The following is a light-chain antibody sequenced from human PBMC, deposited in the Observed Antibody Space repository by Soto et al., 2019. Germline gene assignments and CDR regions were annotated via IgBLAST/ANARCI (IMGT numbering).Light chain of an antibody. V-gene: IGKV3-20*01. J-gene: IGKJ2*01. CDR3: QQYGNSPPYT. CDR1: QSVSNNH. Sequence: EVVLTQSPGTLSLSPGERATVFCRASQSVSNNHLAWYRQKPGQAPSLLINATSRRATGIPDRFSGSGSGTDFTLTVSRVEPEDYAVYYCQQYGNSPPYTFGQGTRVDIK. CDR2: ATS.